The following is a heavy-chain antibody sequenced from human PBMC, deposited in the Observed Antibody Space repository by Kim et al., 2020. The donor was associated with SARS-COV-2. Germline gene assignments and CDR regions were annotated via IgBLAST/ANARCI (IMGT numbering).Heavy chain of an antibody. J-gene: IGHJ4*02. CDR2: T. D-gene: IGHD1-26*01. Sequence: TNSNPSLKGRVTISVDKSKNQFSLKLSSVTAADTAVYYCARKVGATFDYWGQGTLVTVSS. V-gene: IGHV4-4*02. CDR3: ARKVGATFDY.